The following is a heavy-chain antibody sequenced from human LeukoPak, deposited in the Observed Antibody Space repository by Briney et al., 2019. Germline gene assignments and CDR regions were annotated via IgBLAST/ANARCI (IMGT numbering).Heavy chain of an antibody. CDR1: GFTFSSNW. D-gene: IGHD1-26*01. Sequence: GGSLRLSCAASGFTFSSNWMHWVRQAPGKGLVWVSRSNEDGSTTNYADSVKGRFTISRDNAKNTLYLQMNSLTAEDTAVYYCASHGMGFSAVDYWGQGTLVTVSS. CDR2: SNEDGSTT. CDR3: ASHGMGFSAVDY. V-gene: IGHV3-74*01. J-gene: IGHJ4*02.